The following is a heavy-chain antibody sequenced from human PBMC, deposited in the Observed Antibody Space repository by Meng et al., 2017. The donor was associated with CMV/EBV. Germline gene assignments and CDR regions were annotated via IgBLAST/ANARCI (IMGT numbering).Heavy chain of an antibody. V-gene: IGHV2-26*01. CDR1: GFSLSNAKVG. CDR3: ARIAARRGWFDP. J-gene: IGHJ5*02. CDR2: IFSNDDK. D-gene: IGHD6-6*01. Sequence: SGPTLVKPTETLTLTCTVSGFSLSNAKVGVSWIRQPPGKALEWLALIFSNDDKTYNTSLKRRLAIFKDTSRSQVVLTMTNLDPVDTATYYCARIAARRGWFDPWGQGTLVTVSS.